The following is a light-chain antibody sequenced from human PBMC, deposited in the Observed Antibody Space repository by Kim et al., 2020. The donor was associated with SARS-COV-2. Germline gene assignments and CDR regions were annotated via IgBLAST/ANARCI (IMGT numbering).Light chain of an antibody. CDR1: HNVCIR. V-gene: IGKV3-11*01. J-gene: IGKJ4*01. Sequence: PGENATLSCRASHNVCIRLAWYRPTPGQAPRLLIYDAAKRAARIPDRFSGIGSGTDFTLTIGSLAPEDFALYCCHQRGSGSPALTFGGGTKVDIK. CDR2: DAA. CDR3: HQRGSGSPALT.